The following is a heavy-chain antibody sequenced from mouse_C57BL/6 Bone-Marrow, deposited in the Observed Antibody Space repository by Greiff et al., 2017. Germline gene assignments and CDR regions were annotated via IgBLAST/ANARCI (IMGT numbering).Heavy chain of an antibody. CDR1: GYTFTDYE. J-gene: IGHJ2*01. V-gene: IGHV1-15*01. Sequence: VQLQQSGAELVRPGASVTLSCTASGYTFTDYEMHWVKQTPVHGLEWIGAIDPETGGTAYNQKFKGKAILTADKSSSTAYMELRSLTSEDSAVYYCTRCEGSDFDYWGQGTTLTVSS. CDR2: IDPETGGT. CDR3: TRCEGSDFDY.